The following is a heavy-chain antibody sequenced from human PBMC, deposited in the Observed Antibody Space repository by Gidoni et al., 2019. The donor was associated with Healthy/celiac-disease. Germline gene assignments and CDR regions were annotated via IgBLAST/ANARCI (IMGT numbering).Heavy chain of an antibody. J-gene: IGHJ6*02. CDR1: GFTFSSYS. V-gene: IGHV3-48*04. CDR3: ARDLPTGSGSGYYYYGMDV. D-gene: IGHD3-10*01. Sequence: EVQLVESGGGLVQPGGSRRLSCAASGFTFSSYSMNWVRQAPGKGLEWVSYISSSSSTIYYADSVKGRFTISRDNAKNSLYLQMNSLRAEDTAVYYCARDLPTGSGSGYYYYGMDVWGQGTTVTVSS. CDR2: ISSSSSTI.